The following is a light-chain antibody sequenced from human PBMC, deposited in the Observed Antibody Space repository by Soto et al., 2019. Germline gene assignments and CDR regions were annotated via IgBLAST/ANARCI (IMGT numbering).Light chain of an antibody. V-gene: IGKV3-11*01. CDR2: DAS. Sequence: EIVLTQSPATLSLSPGERVTLSCRASQSVSSYLAWYQHKPGQAPRLLIDDASNRATGIPARFSGSGSGTDFTLTISSLEPEDFAVYYCQQRGNWPYTFGQGTKLEIK. J-gene: IGKJ2*01. CDR1: QSVSSY. CDR3: QQRGNWPYT.